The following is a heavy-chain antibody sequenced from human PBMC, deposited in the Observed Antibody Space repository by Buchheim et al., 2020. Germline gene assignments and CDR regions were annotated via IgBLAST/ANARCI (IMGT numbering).Heavy chain of an antibody. V-gene: IGHV4-39*01. CDR1: GGSISSSSYY. J-gene: IGHJ5*02. Sequence: QLQLQESGPGLVKPSETLSLTCTVSGGSISSSSYYWGWIRQPPGKGLEWIGSIYYSGSTYYNPSLKSRVTISVDTTKNQFSLKLSSVTAADTAVYYCAPGRDGYNYWFDPWGQGTL. D-gene: IGHD5-24*01. CDR2: IYYSGST. CDR3: APGRDGYNYWFDP.